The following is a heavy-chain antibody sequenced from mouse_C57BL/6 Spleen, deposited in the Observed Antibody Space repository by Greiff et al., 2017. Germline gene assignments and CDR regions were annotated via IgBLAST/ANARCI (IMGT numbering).Heavy chain of an antibody. CDR3: AREIYYGSSYSAMDY. J-gene: IGHJ4*01. CDR1: GFTFSDYY. CDR2: INYDGSST. D-gene: IGHD1-1*01. V-gene: IGHV5-16*01. Sequence: EVQRVESEGGLVQPGSSMKLSCTASGFTFSDYYMAWVRQVPEKGLEWVANINYDGSSTYYLDSLKSRFIISRDNATNILYLQMSSLKSEDTATYYCAREIYYGSSYSAMDYWGQGTSVTVSS.